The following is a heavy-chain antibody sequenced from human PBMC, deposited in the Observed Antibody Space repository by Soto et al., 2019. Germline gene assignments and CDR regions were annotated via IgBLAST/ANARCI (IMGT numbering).Heavy chain of an antibody. J-gene: IGHJ4*02. D-gene: IGHD2-15*01. CDR1: GDSISGYY. V-gene: IGHV4-59*01. Sequence: NPSETLSLTCTVSGDSISGYYWSWIRQPPGKGLEWIGYIYYSGSTNYNPSLKGRVTMSVDTSKNQFSLKLTSVTAADTAMYFCAKYRRTDAEGYTFDYWGQGALVTVSS. CDR2: IYYSGST. CDR3: AKYRRTDAEGYTFDY.